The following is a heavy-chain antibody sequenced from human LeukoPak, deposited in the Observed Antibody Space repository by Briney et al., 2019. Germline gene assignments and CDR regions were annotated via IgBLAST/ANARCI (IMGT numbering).Heavy chain of an antibody. Sequence: RGRSLRLSFAASGFTFSSYTMHWVRQAPGKGLEWVAIISYDGSNKYYADSVKGRFTIPRDNSKNTLYLQMNSLRAEDTAVYYCARDGCSGGNCHNFRYWGQGTLVTVSS. CDR1: GFTFSSYT. J-gene: IGHJ4*02. CDR2: ISYDGSNK. V-gene: IGHV3-30-3*01. D-gene: IGHD2-15*01. CDR3: ARDGCSGGNCHNFRY.